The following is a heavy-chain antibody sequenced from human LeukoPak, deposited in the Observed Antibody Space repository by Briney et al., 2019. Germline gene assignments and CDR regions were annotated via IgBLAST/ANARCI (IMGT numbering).Heavy chain of an antibody. CDR3: ARGLYGDPTCLDY. J-gene: IGHJ4*02. Sequence: SVKVSCKASGGTFSSYAISWVRQAPGQGLEWMGGIIPIFGTANYAQKFQGRVTITTDESTSTAYMELSSLRSEDTAVYYCARGLYGDPTCLDYWGQGTLVTVSS. CDR2: IIPIFGTA. D-gene: IGHD4-17*01. V-gene: IGHV1-69*05. CDR1: GGTFSSYA.